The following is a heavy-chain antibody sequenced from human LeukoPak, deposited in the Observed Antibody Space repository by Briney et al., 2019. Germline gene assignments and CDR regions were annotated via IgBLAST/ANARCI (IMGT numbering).Heavy chain of an antibody. CDR1: GGSLSGYY. D-gene: IGHD6-6*01. CDR2: INHSVST. Sequence: SETLSPTCAVYGGSLSGYYWSWIRQPPGKRLEWIGGINHSVSTNYNTSLKSRVTISVDTSKHRFSLMLSSVTAADTAVYYCARGRRNWFDPWGQGTLVTVSS. J-gene: IGHJ5*02. V-gene: IGHV4-34*01. CDR3: ARGRRNWFDP.